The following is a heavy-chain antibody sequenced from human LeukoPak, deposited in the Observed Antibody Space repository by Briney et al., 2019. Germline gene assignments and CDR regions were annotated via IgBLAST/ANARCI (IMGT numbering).Heavy chain of an antibody. J-gene: IGHJ4*02. CDR2: INHSGWT. V-gene: IGHV4-34*01. Sequence: SETLSLTCDVNGGSFSGFYWSWIRQSPGKGLEWIGEINHSGWTKSNPSLKSRVTISEDSSKNQLSLKLSSVTAADTAIYYCARGGMSTKYYFDSWGQGILVTVSS. CDR3: ARGGMSTKYYFDS. CDR1: GGSFSGFY. D-gene: IGHD2-2*01.